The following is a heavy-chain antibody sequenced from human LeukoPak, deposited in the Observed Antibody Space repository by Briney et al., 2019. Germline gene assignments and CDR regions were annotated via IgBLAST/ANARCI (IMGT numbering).Heavy chain of an antibody. CDR3: ARGRRGDIVVVPAATRYFDY. V-gene: IGHV4-34*01. D-gene: IGHD2-2*01. J-gene: IGHJ4*02. CDR2: INHSGST. Sequence: ASETLSLTCAVYGGSFSGYYWSWIRQPPGKGLEWMGEINHSGSTNYNPSLKSRVTISVDTSKNQFSLKLSSVTAADTAVYYCARGRRGDIVVVPAATRYFDYWGQGTLVTVSS. CDR1: GGSFSGYY.